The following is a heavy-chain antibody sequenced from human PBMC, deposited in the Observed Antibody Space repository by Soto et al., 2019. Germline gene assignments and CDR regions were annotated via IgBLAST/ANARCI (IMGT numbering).Heavy chain of an antibody. D-gene: IGHD2-15*01. V-gene: IGHV3-72*01. CDR2: IRNKANSYST. Sequence: EVQLVESGGGLVQPGGSLRLSCAASGFTFSDHYMDWVRQAPGKGLEWVGRIRNKANSYSTEYAASVKGRLTISRDDSKNSLYLQMNSLKTEDTAVYYCTSVNPHCSGGSCYSGESFQHWGQGTLVTVSS. CDR3: TSVNPHCSGGSCYSGESFQH. J-gene: IGHJ1*01. CDR1: GFTFSDHY.